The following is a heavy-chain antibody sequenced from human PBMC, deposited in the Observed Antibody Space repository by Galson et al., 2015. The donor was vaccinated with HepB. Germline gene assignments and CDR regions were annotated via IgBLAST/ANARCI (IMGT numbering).Heavy chain of an antibody. CDR1: GFTFSNYW. D-gene: IGHD3-3*01. Sequence: SLRLSCAASGFTFSNYWMSWVRQAPGKGLEWVANIKQDGSEKYYVDSVKGRFTISRDNAKNSLYLQMNSLRVEDTAVYYCARDGSDFWSGYPFDYWGQGTLVTVSS. CDR3: ARDGSDFWSGYPFDY. J-gene: IGHJ4*02. V-gene: IGHV3-7*03. CDR2: IKQDGSEK.